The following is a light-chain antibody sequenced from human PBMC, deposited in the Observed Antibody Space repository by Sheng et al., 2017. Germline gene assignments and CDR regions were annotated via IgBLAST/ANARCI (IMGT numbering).Light chain of an antibody. CDR2: DTS. CDR3: QQRNNWPPIT. J-gene: IGKJ5*01. CDR1: PGVGSD. Sequence: EIVLTQSPGTLSLSPGERATLSCRASPGVGSDLAWYQQKPGQAPRLLIYDTSDRATGIPARFSGSGSGTEFTLTISSLQSEDFAVYYCQQRNNWPPITFGQGTRLEIK. V-gene: IGKV3-11*01.